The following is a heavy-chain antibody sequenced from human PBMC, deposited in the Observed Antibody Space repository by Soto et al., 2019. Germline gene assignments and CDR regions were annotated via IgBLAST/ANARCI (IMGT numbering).Heavy chain of an antibody. V-gene: IGHV1-69*12. D-gene: IGHD1-1*01. CDR2: IMPVFATP. CDR3: ARDKDRLQLGGNYYYILDV. Sequence: QVQLVQSGAEVKKPGSSVKVSCKASGGTFSTSAISWVRQAPGQGLEWVGGIMPVFATPDYAQNFQGRVTITADESTTTAYMELSNLRADDTDVYYCARDKDRLQLGGNYYYILDVWGQGTAITVSS. CDR1: GGTFSTSA. J-gene: IGHJ6*02.